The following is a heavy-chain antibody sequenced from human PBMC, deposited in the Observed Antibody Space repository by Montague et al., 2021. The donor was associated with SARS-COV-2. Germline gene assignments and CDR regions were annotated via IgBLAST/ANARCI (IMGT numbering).Heavy chain of an antibody. CDR1: GGFISSGNW. V-gene: IGHV4/OR15-8*02. CDR2: IFHSGAA. J-gene: IGHJ4*02. D-gene: IGHD6-13*01. Sequence: SETLSLTCAVSGGFISSGNWWSWVRQPPGKGLEWIGEIFHSGAARYNPSLKSRLTISMDKSKNEFSLKLNSVTAADTAMYYCARDFVAAVPDRFDSWGQGVLVTVSS. CDR3: ARDFVAAVPDRFDS.